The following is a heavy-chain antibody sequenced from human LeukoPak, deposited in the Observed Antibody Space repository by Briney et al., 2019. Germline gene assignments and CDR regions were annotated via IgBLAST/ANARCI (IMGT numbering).Heavy chain of an antibody. Sequence: ASVKVSCKASGYTFTSYGISWVRQAPGQGLEWMGWINPNSGGTNYAQKFQGRVTMTRDTSISTAYMELSRLRSDDTAVYYCALHSGEDEGYYYDSSGYLWGQGTLVTVSS. J-gene: IGHJ5*02. CDR2: INPNSGGT. CDR1: GYTFTSYG. D-gene: IGHD3-22*01. CDR3: ALHSGEDEGYYYDSSGYL. V-gene: IGHV1-2*02.